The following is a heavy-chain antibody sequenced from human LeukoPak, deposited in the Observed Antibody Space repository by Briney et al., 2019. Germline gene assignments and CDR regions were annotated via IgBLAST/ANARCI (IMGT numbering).Heavy chain of an antibody. Sequence: ASVKVSCKASGYTFTSYAMNWVRQAPGQGLEWMGWINPNSGGTNYAQKFQGRVTMTRDTSISTAYMELSRLRSDDTAVYYCARDFPLDYGDPVNWFDPWGQGTLVTVSS. CDR1: GYTFTSYA. CDR2: INPNSGGT. CDR3: ARDFPLDYGDPVNWFDP. D-gene: IGHD4-17*01. V-gene: IGHV1-2*02. J-gene: IGHJ5*02.